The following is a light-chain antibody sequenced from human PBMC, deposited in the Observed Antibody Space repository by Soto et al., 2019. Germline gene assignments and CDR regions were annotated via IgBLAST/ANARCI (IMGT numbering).Light chain of an antibody. J-gene: IGKJ5*01. Sequence: EILMTQSPATLSLSPGETATLSCGASQSVSSSYLSWYQQKPGQAPRLLIYGASTRATDIPARFSGSGSGTDFTLTISSLQPEDFAVYYCQQDYNLPITFGQGTRLEIK. CDR3: QQDYNLPIT. CDR1: QSVSSSY. CDR2: GAS. V-gene: IGKV3D-7*01.